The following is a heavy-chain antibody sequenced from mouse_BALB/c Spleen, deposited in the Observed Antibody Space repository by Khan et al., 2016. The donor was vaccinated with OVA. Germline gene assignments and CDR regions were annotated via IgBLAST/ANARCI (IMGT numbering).Heavy chain of an antibody. Sequence: VQLQQSGADLVKPGATVKLSCTASGLSINDTYMYWRKQWPEQSLEGIGSIDTPNGNTKYDPKLQGKATITGDTSYNTAYLQLSTLTSEDTAVYYCARMARKWGQGTTLTVSS. CDR3: ARMARK. CDR2: IDTPNGNT. J-gene: IGHJ2*01. CDR1: GLSINDTY. V-gene: IGHV14-3*02.